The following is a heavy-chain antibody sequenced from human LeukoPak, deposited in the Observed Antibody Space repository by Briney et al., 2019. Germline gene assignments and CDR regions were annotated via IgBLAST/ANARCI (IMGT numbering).Heavy chain of an antibody. D-gene: IGHD6-19*01. J-gene: IGHJ5*02. V-gene: IGHV3-74*01. Sequence: GGSLRLSCAASGFSFSTFWMHWVRQAPGEGPVWVSRINNDGSTTNYADSVKGRFTISRDNAKNTLYLQMNSLTDDDTAVYYCATAGQYRFDNWGQGTLVTVSS. CDR1: GFSFSTFW. CDR3: ATAGQYRFDN. CDR2: INNDGSTT.